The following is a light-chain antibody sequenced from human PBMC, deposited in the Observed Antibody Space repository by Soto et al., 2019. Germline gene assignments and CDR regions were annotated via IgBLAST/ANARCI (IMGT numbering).Light chain of an antibody. V-gene: IGLV2-8*01. CDR1: SSDIGSYDF. Sequence: QSALTQPPSAFGSPGQSVTISCTGTSSDIGSYDFVSWYQQHPGKAPKLIIYDLTKRPSWVPDRFSASKSGNTASLTVSGLQADDEADYYCSSHGGSNNPFVFGTGTKVTVL. J-gene: IGLJ1*01. CDR3: SSHGGSNNPFV. CDR2: DLT.